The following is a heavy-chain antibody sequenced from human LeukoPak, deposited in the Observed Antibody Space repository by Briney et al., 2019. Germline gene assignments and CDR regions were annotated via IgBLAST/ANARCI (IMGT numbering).Heavy chain of an antibody. Sequence: EPGGSLRLSCAASGFPFSTHSLNWVRQAPGKGLEWVSYISSSGSTIYYADSVKGRFTISRDNAKNSLYLQMNSLRAEDTAVYYCARDVASGSYYGYWGQGTLVTVSS. CDR2: ISSSGSTI. D-gene: IGHD1-26*01. V-gene: IGHV3-48*04. J-gene: IGHJ4*02. CDR3: ARDVASGSYYGY. CDR1: GFPFSTHS.